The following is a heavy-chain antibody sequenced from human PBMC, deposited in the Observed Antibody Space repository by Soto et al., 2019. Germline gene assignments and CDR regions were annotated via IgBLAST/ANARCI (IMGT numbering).Heavy chain of an antibody. CDR1: GGSIISGDYY. D-gene: IGHD2-21*02. CDR2: IYYSGDT. J-gene: IGHJ6*02. V-gene: IGHV4-30-4*08. Sequence: QVQLRESGPGLVKPSQTLSLTCTVSGGSIISGDYYWIWLRQPPGKGLEWIGYIYYSGDTSYNPSLKSRVTISIDTSKNQFVLRLSSVTAADAAFYYCARAGALLFGGNSDYYSTMDVWGQGTTVTVSS. CDR3: ARAGALLFGGNSDYYSTMDV.